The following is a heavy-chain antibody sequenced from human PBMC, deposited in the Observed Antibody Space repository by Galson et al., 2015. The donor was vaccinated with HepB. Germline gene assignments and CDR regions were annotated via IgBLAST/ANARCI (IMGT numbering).Heavy chain of an antibody. Sequence: SLRLSCAASGFTFSSYAMHWVRQAPGKGLEWVAVISYDGSNKYYADSVKGRFTISRDNSKNTLYLQMNSLRAEDTAVYYCARQGGTAPYYYYYMDVWGKGTTVTVSS. CDR2: ISYDGSNK. J-gene: IGHJ6*03. CDR3: ARQGGTAPYYYYYMDV. CDR1: GFTFSSYA. D-gene: IGHD5-18*01. V-gene: IGHV3-30-3*01.